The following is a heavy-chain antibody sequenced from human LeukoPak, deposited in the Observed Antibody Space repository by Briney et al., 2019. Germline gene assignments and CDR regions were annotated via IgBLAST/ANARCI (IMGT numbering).Heavy chain of an antibody. J-gene: IGHJ4*02. CDR2: ISSSSSTI. D-gene: IGHD3-10*01. V-gene: IGHV3-48*01. CDR3: ARDLLYPYYGSGSYFAD. CDR1: GFTFSSYS. Sequence: PGGSLRLSCAASGFTFSSYSMNWVRQAPGKGLEWVSYISSSSSTIYYADSVKGRFTISRDNAKNSLYLQMNSLRAEDTAVYYCARDLLYPYYGSGSYFADWGQGTLVTVSS.